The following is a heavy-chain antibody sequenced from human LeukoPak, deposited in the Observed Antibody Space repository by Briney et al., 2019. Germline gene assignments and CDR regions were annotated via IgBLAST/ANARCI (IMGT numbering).Heavy chain of an antibody. Sequence: SETLSLTCAVYGGSLSDYYWSWIRQTPGKGLEWIGEINHSGSTKYNPSLKSRVTISIDTSKNHFSLKLSSVTAADTAVYYCARTYSSGWYGGGWGQGTLVTVSS. V-gene: IGHV4-34*01. CDR3: ARTYSSGWYGGG. J-gene: IGHJ4*02. D-gene: IGHD6-19*01. CDR2: INHSGST. CDR1: GGSLSDYY.